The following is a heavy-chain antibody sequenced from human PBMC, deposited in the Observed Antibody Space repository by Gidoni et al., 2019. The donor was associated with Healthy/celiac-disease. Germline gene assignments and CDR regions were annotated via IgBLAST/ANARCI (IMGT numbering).Heavy chain of an antibody. CDR2: IDPSDAYT. V-gene: IGHV5-10-1*03. Sequence: EVQLVQSGAEVKKPGASLRIPCKGSGYSFTRYWISWVRQMPGKGLEWMGRIDPSDAYTNYSPSCQGHVTISADKSISTAYLQWSRLKASDTAMYYCAIVVVAATPKGSSVGYWGQGTLVTVSS. CDR3: AIVVVAATPKGSSVGY. D-gene: IGHD2-15*01. J-gene: IGHJ4*02. CDR1: GYSFTRYW.